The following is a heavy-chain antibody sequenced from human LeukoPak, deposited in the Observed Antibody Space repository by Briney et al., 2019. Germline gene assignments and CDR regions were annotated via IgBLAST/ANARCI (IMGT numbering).Heavy chain of an antibody. CDR2: INPNSGGT. CDR3: ARTGGDYYDSSGYYYGY. CDR1: GYTFTGYY. J-gene: IGHJ4*02. V-gene: IGHV1-2*02. Sequence: ASVKVSCKASGYTFTGYYMHWVRQAPGQGLEWMGWINPNSGGTNYAQKFQGRVTMTRDTSTSTTYMELSRLRSDDTAVYYCARTGGDYYDSSGYYYGYWGQGTLVTVSS. D-gene: IGHD3-22*01.